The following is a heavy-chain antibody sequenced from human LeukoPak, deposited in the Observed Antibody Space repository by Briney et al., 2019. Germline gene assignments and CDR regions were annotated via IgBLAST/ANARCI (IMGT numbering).Heavy chain of an antibody. CDR1: GGSFRGYY. Sequence: PSETLSLTCAVYGGSFRGYYWSWIRQPPGKGLEWIGEINHSGSTNYNPSLKSRVTISVDTSKNQFSLKLSSVTAADTAVYYCARGYGSGSYVYYYYYMDVWGKGTTVTVSS. V-gene: IGHV4-34*01. CDR3: ARGYGSGSYVYYYYYMDV. CDR2: INHSGST. J-gene: IGHJ6*03. D-gene: IGHD3-10*01.